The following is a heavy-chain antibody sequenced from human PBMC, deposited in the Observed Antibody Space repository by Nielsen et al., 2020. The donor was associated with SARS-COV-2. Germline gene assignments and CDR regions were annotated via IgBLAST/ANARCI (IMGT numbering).Heavy chain of an antibody. CDR1: GYSFSRYP. Sequence: ASVKVSCKASGYSFSRYPMKWVRQAPGQGLEWMGWIDTNIGKPTPAQGFTGRFVFSSDTSVSTASLQISTLRAEDTAVYYCARENSGPGGTASYGMDLWGQGTTVTVSS. V-gene: IGHV7-4-1*02. CDR3: ARENSGPGGTASYGMDL. J-gene: IGHJ6*02. CDR2: IDTNIGKP. D-gene: IGHD3-10*01.